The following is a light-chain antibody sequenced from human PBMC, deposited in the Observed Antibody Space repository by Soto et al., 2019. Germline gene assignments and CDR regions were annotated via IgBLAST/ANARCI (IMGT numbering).Light chain of an antibody. Sequence: QSALTQPPAVSGTPGQRVTISCSGGSSNIGSNYVYWYQQLPGMAPKFLISSYNRRPSGVPDRFSGSKSGTSASLAISELRSEDEAEYYCCAWDDNIKAFVFGTGTKVTVL. J-gene: IGLJ1*01. CDR2: SYN. CDR3: CAWDDNIKAFV. V-gene: IGLV1-47*02. CDR1: SSNIGSNY.